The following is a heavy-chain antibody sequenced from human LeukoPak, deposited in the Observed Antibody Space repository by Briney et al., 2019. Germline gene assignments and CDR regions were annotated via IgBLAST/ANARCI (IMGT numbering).Heavy chain of an antibody. Sequence: QPGGSLRLSCAASGFTFSNYGVHWVRQAPGKGLEWVAVIKYGGSTKYYADSVKGRFTISRDNSKNTVYLEMNSLRAEDTAVYYCARAYSRESGYDFVFENWGQGTLVSVSS. V-gene: IGHV3-33*01. J-gene: IGHJ4*02. D-gene: IGHD5-12*01. CDR3: ARAYSRESGYDFVFEN. CDR2: IKYGGSTK. CDR1: GFTFSNYG.